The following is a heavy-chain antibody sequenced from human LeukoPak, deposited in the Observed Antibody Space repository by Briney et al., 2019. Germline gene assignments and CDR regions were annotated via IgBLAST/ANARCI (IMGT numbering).Heavy chain of an antibody. D-gene: IGHD6-19*01. V-gene: IGHV3-23*01. CDR2: ISGSGGST. CDR1: GFTFSSYA. Sequence: PGGSLRLSCAASGFTFSSYAMSWVRQAPGKGLEWVSAISGSGGSTYYADSVKGRFTISRDNSKNTLYLQMNSLRAEDTAVYYCARERGPQRYRYSSGWNYGMDVWGQGTTVTVSS. J-gene: IGHJ6*01. CDR3: ARERGPQRYRYSSGWNYGMDV.